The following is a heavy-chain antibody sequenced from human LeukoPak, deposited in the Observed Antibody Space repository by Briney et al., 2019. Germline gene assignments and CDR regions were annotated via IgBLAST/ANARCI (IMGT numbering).Heavy chain of an antibody. CDR3: ARHGLRGVTPALCFDY. V-gene: IGHV4-30-2*01. D-gene: IGHD2-21*02. J-gene: IGHJ4*02. Sequence: SETLSLTCTVSGGSISSGGYYWSWIQQPPGKGLEWIGYIYHSGSTYYNPSLKSRVTISVDRSKNQFSLKLTSVTAADTAVYYCARHGLRGVTPALCFDYWGQGTLVTVSS. CDR2: IYHSGST. CDR1: GGSISSGGYY.